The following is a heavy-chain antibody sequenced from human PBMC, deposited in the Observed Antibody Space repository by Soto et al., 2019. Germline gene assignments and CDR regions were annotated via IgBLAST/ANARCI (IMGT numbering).Heavy chain of an antibody. Sequence: SETLSLTSSVSGGSISSGYYYWSWIRQPPGKGLEWIGNIYYSGNTYYNPSLKSRLIISMDTSENQLSLQLSSVTAADTAVYHCARLQYTVVTALDIWGQGTMVTVSS. CDR3: ARLQYTVVTALDI. V-gene: IGHV4-30-4*02. CDR1: GGSISSGYYY. CDR2: IYYSGNT. J-gene: IGHJ3*02. D-gene: IGHD2-15*01.